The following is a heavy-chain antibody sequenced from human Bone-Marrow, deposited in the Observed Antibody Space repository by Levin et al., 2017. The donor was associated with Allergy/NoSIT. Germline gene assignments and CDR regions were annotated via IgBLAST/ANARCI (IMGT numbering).Heavy chain of an antibody. CDR2: INTAGSTI. J-gene: IGHJ4*02. V-gene: IGHV3-11*01. Sequence: GESLKISCAASGFTFSDYYMSWIRQAPGKGLEWLAYINTAGSTIFYADSVRGRFAISRDNAKNSLYLHMNSLRDEDTAVYFCARDGGILDYWGQGTLVTVSS. CDR1: GFTFSDYY. CDR3: ARDGGILDY. D-gene: IGHD4-23*01.